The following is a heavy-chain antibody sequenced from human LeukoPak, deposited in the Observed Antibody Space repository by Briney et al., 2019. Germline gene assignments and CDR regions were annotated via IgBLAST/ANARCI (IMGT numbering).Heavy chain of an antibody. J-gene: IGHJ4*02. D-gene: IGHD3-10*01. CDR1: GFTFSSYG. Sequence: GGSLRLSCAASGFTFSSYGMHWVRQAPGKGLEWVAFIRYDGSNKYYADSVKGRFTISRDNAKNSLYLQMNSLRAEDTAVYYCARVLLWFGELLGLDYWGQGTLVTVSS. CDR3: ARVLLWFGELLGLDY. CDR2: IRYDGSNK. V-gene: IGHV3-30*02.